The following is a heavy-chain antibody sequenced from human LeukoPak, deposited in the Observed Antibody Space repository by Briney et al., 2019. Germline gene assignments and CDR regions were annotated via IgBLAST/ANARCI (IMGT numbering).Heavy chain of an antibody. J-gene: IGHJ3*02. CDR1: NGSIGSTVYY. V-gene: IGHV4-39*01. CDR2: IYYSGST. Sequence: PSETLSLTCAVSNGSIGSTVYYWAWIRQPPGKGLEWIGSIYYSGSTYYNPSLKSRVTISVDTSKNQFSLKLSSVTAADTAVYYCARRGSSSPPIAFDIWGQGTMVTVSS. CDR3: ARRGSSSPPIAFDI. D-gene: IGHD6-6*01.